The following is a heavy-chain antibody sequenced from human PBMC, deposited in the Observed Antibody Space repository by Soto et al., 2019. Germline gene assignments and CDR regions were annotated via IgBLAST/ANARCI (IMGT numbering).Heavy chain of an antibody. D-gene: IGHD2-15*01. V-gene: IGHV5-51*01. CDR3: ARRGSGPFSCRQYYFVY. CDR2: IYPGDSDT. Sequence: PGEFLKISCKGSGYSFTSYWIGWVRQMPGKGLEWMGIIYPGDSDTRYSPSFQGQVTISANKSITTAYLQWSSRKASDTAMYYCARRGSGPFSCRQYYFVYWGQGTLVTVSS. J-gene: IGHJ4*02. CDR1: GYSFTSYW.